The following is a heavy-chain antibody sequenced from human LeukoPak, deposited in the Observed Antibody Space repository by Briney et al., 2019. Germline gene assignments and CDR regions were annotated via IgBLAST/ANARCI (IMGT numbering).Heavy chain of an antibody. V-gene: IGHV4-34*01. CDR3: ARGGYSSIWAPPNSIDY. Sequence: SETLSLTGAVYGGSFSGYYWRRIRQPPGKGLEWIGEINHSGSTNYNPSLKSRVTISVDTSKNQFSLKLSSVTAADTAVYYCARGGYSSIWAPPNSIDYWGQGTLVTVSS. D-gene: IGHD5-18*01. CDR2: INHSGST. J-gene: IGHJ4*02. CDR1: GGSFSGYY.